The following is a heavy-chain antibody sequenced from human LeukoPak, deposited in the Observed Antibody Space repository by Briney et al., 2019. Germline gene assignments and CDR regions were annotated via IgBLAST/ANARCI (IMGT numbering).Heavy chain of an antibody. CDR3: ARDVRVGGYFDWLLGGAFDI. D-gene: IGHD3-9*01. V-gene: IGHV3-23*01. CDR1: GFTFSTNA. J-gene: IGHJ3*02. CDR2: ISGSGGST. Sequence: GGSLRLSCAASGFTFSTNAMSWVRQAPGKGLEWVSSISGSGGSTYYADSVKGRFTISRDNAKNSLYLQMNSLRDEDTAVYYCARDVRVGGYFDWLLGGAFDIWGQGTMVTVSS.